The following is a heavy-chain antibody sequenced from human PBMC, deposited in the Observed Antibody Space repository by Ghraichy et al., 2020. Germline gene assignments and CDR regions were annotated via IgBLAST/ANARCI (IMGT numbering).Heavy chain of an antibody. CDR3: ARVLVPPGSRYFDL. J-gene: IGHJ2*01. Sequence: GSLRLSCAASGFTFSSYAMSWVRQAPGKGLEWIGEINHSGSTNYNPSLKSRVTISVDTSKNQFSLKLGSVTAADTAVYYCARVLVPPGSRYFDLWGRGTLVTVSS. D-gene: IGHD2-2*01. CDR2: INHSGST. CDR1: GFTFSSYA. V-gene: IGHV4-34*01.